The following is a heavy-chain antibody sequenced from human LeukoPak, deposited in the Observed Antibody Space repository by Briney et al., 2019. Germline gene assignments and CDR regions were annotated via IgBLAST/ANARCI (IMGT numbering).Heavy chain of an antibody. CDR3: ARRSGGYSSDY. D-gene: IGHD2-15*01. J-gene: IGHJ4*02. CDR1: GYSFPSSW. V-gene: IGHV5-51*01. Sequence: GESQKISCKGSGYSFPSSWIGWVRQMPGKGLEWMGIIYPGDSDTRYSPSFQGQVTISADKFISTAYLQWGSLQASDTAMYYCARRSGGYSSDYWGQGTLVTVSS. CDR2: IYPGDSDT.